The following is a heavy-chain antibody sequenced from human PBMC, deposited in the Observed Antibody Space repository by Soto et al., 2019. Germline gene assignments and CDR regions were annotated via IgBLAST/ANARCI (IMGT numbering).Heavy chain of an antibody. V-gene: IGHV3-23*01. CDR3: AKAPNGDYVGGFEX. Sequence: WGSLRLSCAASGFTFNNYAMSWVRQAPGKGLEWVSGISATGGRTFYADSVKGRFTVSIDFSTNTLSLQMDSLRVEDTAVYFWAKAPNGDYVGGFEXWGPVTMVTVS. D-gene: IGHD4-17*01. CDR2: ISATGGRT. CDR1: GFTFNNYA. J-gene: IGHJ3*01.